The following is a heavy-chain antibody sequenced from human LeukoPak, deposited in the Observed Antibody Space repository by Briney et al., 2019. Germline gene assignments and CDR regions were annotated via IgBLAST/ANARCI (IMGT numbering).Heavy chain of an antibody. V-gene: IGHV3-30*02. Sequence: GGSLRLSCAASGFTFSSYDMHWVRQAPGKGLEWVAFIRSDGSKKYYADSVKGRFTISRDNAKNSLYLQMNSLRAEDTAVYYCARFDLWGRGTLVTVSS. CDR3: ARFDL. CDR2: IRSDGSKK. J-gene: IGHJ2*01. CDR1: GFTFSSYD.